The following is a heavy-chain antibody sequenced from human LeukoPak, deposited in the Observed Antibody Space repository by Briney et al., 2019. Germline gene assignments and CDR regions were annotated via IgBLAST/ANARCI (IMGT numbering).Heavy chain of an antibody. V-gene: IGHV3-48*04. D-gene: IGHD4-17*01. Sequence: GGSLRLSCAGSGFRFSNHGMNWVRQAPGKGLEWVSGISPRGDITYYADSVKGRFTISRDNAKNSLYLQMNSLRAEDTAVYYCARVLRRNFDYWGQGTLVTVSS. CDR3: ARVLRRNFDY. J-gene: IGHJ4*02. CDR2: ISPRGDIT. CDR1: GFRFSNHG.